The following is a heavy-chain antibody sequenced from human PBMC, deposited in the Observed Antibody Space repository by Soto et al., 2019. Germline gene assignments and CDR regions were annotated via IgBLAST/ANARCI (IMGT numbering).Heavy chain of an antibody. Sequence: ASVKVSCKASGYTFTSYGISWVRQAPGQGLEWMGWISAYNGNTNYAQKLQGRVTITRDTSASTAYMELSSLRSEDTAVYYCASHLGTYYYYYVDVWGKGTTVTVSS. CDR3: ASHLGTYYYYYVDV. V-gene: IGHV1-18*01. CDR2: ISAYNGNT. D-gene: IGHD7-27*01. J-gene: IGHJ6*03. CDR1: GYTFTSYG.